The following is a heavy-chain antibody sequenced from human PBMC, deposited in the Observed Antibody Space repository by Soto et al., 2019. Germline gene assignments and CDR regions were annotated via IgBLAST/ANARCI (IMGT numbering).Heavy chain of an antibody. CDR3: ARDGDIVVVVAATWYFDL. V-gene: IGHV3-7*01. Sequence: PGGSLRLSCAASGFTFSSYWMSWVRQAPGKGLEWVANIKQDGSEKYYVDSVKGRFTISRDNAKNSLYLQMNSLRAEDTAVYYCARDGDIVVVVAATWYFDLWGRGTLVTVSS. CDR2: IKQDGSEK. D-gene: IGHD2-15*01. CDR1: GFTFSSYW. J-gene: IGHJ2*01.